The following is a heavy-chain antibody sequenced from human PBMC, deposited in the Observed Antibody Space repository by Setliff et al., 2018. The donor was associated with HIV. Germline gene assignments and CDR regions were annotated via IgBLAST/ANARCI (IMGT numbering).Heavy chain of an antibody. Sequence: ASVKVSCKASGYTFTGYFIHWVRRAPGQGLEWMGRINPNTGDTNYAQKFQDRVTMTRDTSINTAYMELSRLRSDDTAVYYCAIDLDPLGAATYGIDYWGQGTLVTVSS. CDR3: AIDLDPLGAATYGIDY. D-gene: IGHD3-10*01. V-gene: IGHV1-2*06. CDR2: INPNTGDT. CDR1: GYTFTGYF. J-gene: IGHJ4*02.